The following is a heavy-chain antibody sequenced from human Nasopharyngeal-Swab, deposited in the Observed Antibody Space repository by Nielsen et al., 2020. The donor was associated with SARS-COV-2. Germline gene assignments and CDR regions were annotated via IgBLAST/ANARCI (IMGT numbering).Heavy chain of an antibody. V-gene: IGHV3-73*01. J-gene: IGHJ6*03. CDR2: IRSKANSYAT. Sequence: GESLKISCAASGFTFSGSAMHWVRQASGKGLEWVGRIRSKANSYATAYAASVKGRFTISRDDSKNTAYLQMNSLKTEDTAVYYCTSSIAAAGSRYYCYMDVWGKGTTVTVSS. D-gene: IGHD6-13*01. CDR3: TSSIAAAGSRYYCYMDV. CDR1: GFTFSGSA.